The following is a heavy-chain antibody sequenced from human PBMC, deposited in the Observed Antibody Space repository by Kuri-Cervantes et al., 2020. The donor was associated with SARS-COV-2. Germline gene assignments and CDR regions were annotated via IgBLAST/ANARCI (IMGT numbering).Heavy chain of an antibody. CDR2: IIPIFGTT. V-gene: IGHV1-69*06. Sequence: SVKVSCKASGDTFSSYATSWVRQAPGQGLEWMGGIIPIFGTTNYAQKFQGRVTITADKSTSTAYTELSSLRSEDTAVYYCATVELALGPDYDYSGMDVWGQGTTVTVSS. J-gene: IGHJ6*02. CDR1: GDTFSSYA. D-gene: IGHD3-16*01. CDR3: ATVELALGPDYDYSGMDV.